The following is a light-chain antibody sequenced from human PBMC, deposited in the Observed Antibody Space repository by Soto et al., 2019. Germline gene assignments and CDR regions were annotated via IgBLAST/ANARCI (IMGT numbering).Light chain of an antibody. CDR3: QVWDGSSDHEEWV. Sequence: SYELTQPPSLSLAPGQTATITCGGNNIGSKSVHWYQHKPGQAPVLVVYDDSDRPSGIPERFSGSNSGNTAALTISRVEAGDEADYYCQVWDGSSDHEEWVFGGGTKFTVL. V-gene: IGLV3-21*02. CDR1: NIGSKS. CDR2: DDS. J-gene: IGLJ3*02.